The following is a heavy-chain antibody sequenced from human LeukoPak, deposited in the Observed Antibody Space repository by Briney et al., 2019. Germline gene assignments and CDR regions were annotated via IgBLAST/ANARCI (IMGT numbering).Heavy chain of an antibody. V-gene: IGHV4-34*01. J-gene: IGHJ4*02. Sequence: SETLSLTCAVYGGSFSGYYWSWIRQPPGKGLEWIGEINHSGSTNYNPSLKSRVTISVDTSKNQFSLKLSSVIAADTAVYYCAKMFNADVYFEYWGQGILVTVSS. D-gene: IGHD2-2*01. CDR2: INHSGST. CDR1: GGSFSGYY. CDR3: AKMFNADVYFEY.